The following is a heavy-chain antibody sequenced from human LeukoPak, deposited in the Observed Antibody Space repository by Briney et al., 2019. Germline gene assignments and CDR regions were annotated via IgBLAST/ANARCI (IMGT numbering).Heavy chain of an antibody. V-gene: IGHV1-69*05. D-gene: IGHD3-3*01. CDR1: GGTFSSHA. CDR2: IIPIFDST. Sequence: ASVKVSCKTSGGTFSSHAINWVRQAPGQGLEWMGRIIPIFDSTNYAQSFQGRVTFTTDDSTNTAYMELSGLRYEDTAVYYCARGNYDFWAILDSWGQGTPVTVSS. CDR3: ARGNYDFWAILDS. J-gene: IGHJ4*02.